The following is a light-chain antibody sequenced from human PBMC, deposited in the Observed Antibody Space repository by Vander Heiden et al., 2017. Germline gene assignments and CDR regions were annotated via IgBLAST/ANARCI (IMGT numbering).Light chain of an antibody. J-gene: IGLJ1*01. Sequence: QSALTQPASVSGSPGQSITISCTGTSSDVGGYNYVSWYQQHPGKAPKLMIYEVSNRPSGVSNRFSGSKSGNTASLTISGLQAEDEADYYCSSYTSSSNPYVFGTGTKVTGL. CDR2: EVS. V-gene: IGLV2-14*01. CDR3: SSYTSSSNPYV. CDR1: SSDVGGYNY.